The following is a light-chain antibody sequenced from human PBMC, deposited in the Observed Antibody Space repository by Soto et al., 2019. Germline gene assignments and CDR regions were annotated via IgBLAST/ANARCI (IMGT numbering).Light chain of an antibody. CDR1: QSILYSSNNKNY. J-gene: IGKJ4*01. CDR2: WAS. Sequence: DIVMTQSPDSLAVSLGERATINCNSSQSILYSSNNKNYLAWYQQKPGQPPKLFIYWASTRESGVPDRFRGSGSGTDFTLTISSLQAEDVAVYYCQQYYNTPLTFGGGTKVDIK. CDR3: QQYYNTPLT. V-gene: IGKV4-1*01.